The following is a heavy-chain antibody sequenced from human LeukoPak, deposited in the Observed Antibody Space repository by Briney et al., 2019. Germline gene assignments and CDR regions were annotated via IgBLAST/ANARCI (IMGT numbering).Heavy chain of an antibody. CDR3: ARAKVYCSSTSCPQHWFDP. V-gene: IGHV1-69*04. Sequence: SVKVSCKASGGTFSSYAISWVRQAPGQGLEWMGRIIPIFGIASYAQKFQGRVTITADKSTSTAYMELSSLRSEDTAVYYCARAKVYCSSTSCPQHWFDPWGQGTLVTVSS. CDR1: GGTFSSYA. J-gene: IGHJ5*02. CDR2: IIPIFGIA. D-gene: IGHD2-2*01.